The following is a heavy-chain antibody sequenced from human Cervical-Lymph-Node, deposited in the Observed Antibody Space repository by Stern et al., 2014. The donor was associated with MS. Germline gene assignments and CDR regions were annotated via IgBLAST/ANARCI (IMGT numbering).Heavy chain of an antibody. V-gene: IGHV1-46*03. CDR2: INPTGGST. D-gene: IGHD4-17*01. Sequence: VQLVESGAEVKKPGASVKVSCKASGYTFTTYYMHWVRQAPGQGLEWMGIINPTGGSTIYARKFQGRVAMTRDTSTSTVYMELSSLRSEDTAVYYCARRGSYGDYVSDYLDYWGQGTLVSVSS. CDR1: GYTFTTYY. CDR3: ARRGSYGDYVSDYLDY. J-gene: IGHJ4*02.